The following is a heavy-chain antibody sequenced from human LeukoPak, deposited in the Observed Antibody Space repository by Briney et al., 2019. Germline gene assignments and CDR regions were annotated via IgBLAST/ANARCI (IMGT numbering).Heavy chain of an antibody. Sequence: ASVKVSCKASGYTFTGYYMHWVRQAPGQGLEWMGWINPNSGGTNYAQKFQGRVTMTRDTSISTAYMELSRLRSDDTAVYYCARDTLWFGESYGVFDYWGQGTLVTVSS. CDR1: GYTFTGYY. CDR2: INPNSGGT. CDR3: ARDTLWFGESYGVFDY. D-gene: IGHD3-10*01. V-gene: IGHV1-2*02. J-gene: IGHJ4*02.